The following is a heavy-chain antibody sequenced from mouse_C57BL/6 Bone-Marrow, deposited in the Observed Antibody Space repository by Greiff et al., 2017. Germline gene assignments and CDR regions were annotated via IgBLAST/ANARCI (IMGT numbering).Heavy chain of an antibody. CDR2: INYDGSST. V-gene: IGHV5-16*01. CDR3: AREGDYYGSDWYFDV. D-gene: IGHD1-1*01. Sequence: EVKLVESEGGLVQPGSSMKLSCTASGFTFSDYYMAWVRQVPEKGLEWVANINYDGSSTYYLDSLKSRFIISRDNAKNILYLQMSSLKSEDTATYYCAREGDYYGSDWYFDVWGTETTVTVSS. CDR1: GFTFSDYY. J-gene: IGHJ1*03.